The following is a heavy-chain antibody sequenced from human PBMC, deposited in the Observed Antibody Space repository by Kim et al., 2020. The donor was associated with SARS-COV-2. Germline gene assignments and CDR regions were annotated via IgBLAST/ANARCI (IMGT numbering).Heavy chain of an antibody. V-gene: IGHV4-34*01. CDR2: INHSGST. D-gene: IGHD1-26*01. Sequence: SETLSLTCAVYGGSFSGYYWSWIRQPPGKGLEWIGEINHSGSTNYNPSLKSRVTISVDTSKNQFSLKLSSVTAADTAVYYCASVSSGSYARYYYGMDVWGQGTTGTVSS. CDR3: ASVSSGSYARYYYGMDV. CDR1: GGSFSGYY. J-gene: IGHJ6*02.